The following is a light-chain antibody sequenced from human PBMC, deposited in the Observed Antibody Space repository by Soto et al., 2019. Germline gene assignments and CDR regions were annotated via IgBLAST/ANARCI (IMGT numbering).Light chain of an antibody. J-gene: IGKJ1*01. V-gene: IGKV1-5*01. CDR1: QSIVRW. CDR2: DAS. Sequence: DIQMTQSPSTLSASVGDRVTITCRASQSIVRWMAWYQQKPGKAPKLLIYDASSLETGVPSRFSGSRSGTEFTLTISSLQPDDFETYYCHHYHSYSWTFGQGTKVDIK. CDR3: HHYHSYSWT.